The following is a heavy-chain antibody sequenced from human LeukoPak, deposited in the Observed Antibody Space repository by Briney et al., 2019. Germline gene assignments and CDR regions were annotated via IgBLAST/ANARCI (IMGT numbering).Heavy chain of an antibody. CDR1: GFTFSDSG. Sequence: PGRSLRLSCATCGFTFSDSGFRWVRQAPGKGLEWVAVVWDGGPSYADSVKGRFTISRDNSKNTLYLQMNSLRAEDTAVYYCARDIGDCSSGRCYSDYIDYWGQGTLVTVSS. D-gene: IGHD2-15*01. J-gene: IGHJ4*02. CDR2: VWDGGPS. V-gene: IGHV3-33*01. CDR3: ARDIGDCSSGRCYSDYIDY.